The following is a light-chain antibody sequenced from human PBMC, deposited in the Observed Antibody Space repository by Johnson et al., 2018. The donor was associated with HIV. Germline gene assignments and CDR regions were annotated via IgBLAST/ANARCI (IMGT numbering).Light chain of an antibody. Sequence: QAVLTQPPSVSAAPGQKVTISCSGSSSNIGNNYVSWYQQLPGTAPKLLVYENNKRPSGIPDRFSGSKSGTSATLDITGLQAGDEADYYCVTWVSSVSAPYVFGTGTTVTVL. CDR3: VTWVSSVSAPYV. CDR2: ENN. V-gene: IGLV1-51*02. J-gene: IGLJ1*01. CDR1: SSNIGNNY.